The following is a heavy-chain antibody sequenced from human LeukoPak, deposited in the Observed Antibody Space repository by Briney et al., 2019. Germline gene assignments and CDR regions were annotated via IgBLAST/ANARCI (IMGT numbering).Heavy chain of an antibody. CDR3: ARDVAAYCGANCYSLNWFDS. D-gene: IGHD2-21*02. V-gene: IGHV1-2*06. J-gene: IGHJ5*01. CDR2: ISPNSGAT. CDR1: GYTFTDYY. Sequence: ASVTVSCTTSGYTFTDYYIHWVRQAPGQGLEWMGRISPNSGATRYAQKFQGRVTMTTDTSINTAYMQLTILTSDDTAVYYCARDVAAYCGANCYSLNWFDSWGQGTLVTVSS.